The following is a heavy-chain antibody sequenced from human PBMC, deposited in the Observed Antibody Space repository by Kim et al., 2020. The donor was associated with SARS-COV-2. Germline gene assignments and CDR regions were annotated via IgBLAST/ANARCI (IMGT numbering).Heavy chain of an antibody. CDR1: GFTFSSYA. CDR3: ARDRCSSTSCYYYYYYYGMDV. J-gene: IGHJ6*02. V-gene: IGHV3-30*04. Sequence: GGSLRLSCAASGFTFSSYAMHWVRQAPGNGLEWVAVISYDGSNKYYADSVKGRFTISRDNSKNTLYLQMNSLRAEDTAVYYCARDRCSSTSCYYYYYYYGMDVWGQGTTVTVSS. CDR2: ISYDGSNK. D-gene: IGHD2-2*01.